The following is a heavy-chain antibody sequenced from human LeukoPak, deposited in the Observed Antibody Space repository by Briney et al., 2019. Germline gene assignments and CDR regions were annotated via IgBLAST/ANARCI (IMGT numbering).Heavy chain of an antibody. CDR2: INHSGST. D-gene: IGHD3-9*01. CDR3: ARWGYFGVY. Sequence: SETLSLTCAVYGGSFSGYYWSWIRQPPGKGLEWIGEINHSGSTNYNPSLKSRVTTSVDTSKNQFSLKLSSVTAADTAVYYCARWGYFGVYWGQGTLVTVSS. J-gene: IGHJ4*02. CDR1: GGSFSGYY. V-gene: IGHV4-34*01.